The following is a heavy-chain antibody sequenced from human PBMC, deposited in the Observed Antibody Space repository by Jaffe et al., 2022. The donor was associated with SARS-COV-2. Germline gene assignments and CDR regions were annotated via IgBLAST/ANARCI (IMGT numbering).Heavy chain of an antibody. CDR2: MSSSLDYI. CDR3: ARDLYGDYAFDV. CDR1: GFTFRSYS. V-gene: IGHV3-21*01. J-gene: IGHJ3*01. Sequence: EVQLVESGGGLVKPGGSLRLSCAASGFTFRSYSMNWVRQAPEKGLEWVSSMSSSLDYIYYADSVKGRFTISRDNAKNSLYLQMNSLRAEDTAVYYCARDLYGDYAFDVWGRGTMVTVSS. D-gene: IGHD4-17*01.